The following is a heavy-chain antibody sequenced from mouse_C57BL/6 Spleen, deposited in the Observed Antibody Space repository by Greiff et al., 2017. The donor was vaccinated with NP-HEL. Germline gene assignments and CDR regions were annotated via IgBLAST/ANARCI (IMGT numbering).Heavy chain of an antibody. CDR2: IYPGGGYT. D-gene: IGHD3-3*01. V-gene: IGHV1-63*01. Sequence: VKLQESGAELVRPGTSVKMSCKASGYTFTNYWIGWAKQRPGHGLEWIGDIYPGGGYTNYNEKFKGKATLTADKSSSTAYMQFSSLTSEDSAIYYCARLGTATEAFFDYWGQGTTLTVSS. J-gene: IGHJ2*01. CDR1: GYTFTNYW. CDR3: ARLGTATEAFFDY.